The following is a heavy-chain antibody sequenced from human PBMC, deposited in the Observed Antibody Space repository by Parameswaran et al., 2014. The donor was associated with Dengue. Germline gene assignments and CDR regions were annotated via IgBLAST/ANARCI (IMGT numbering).Heavy chain of an antibody. D-gene: IGHD3-3*01. V-gene: IGHV4-34*01. CDR3: ARGPPYYDFWSGYYRGIEGHYYYMDV. CDR2: INHSGST. Sequence: RWIRQPPGKGLEWIGEINHSGSTNYNPSLKSRVTISVDTSKNQFSLKLSSVTAADTAVYYCARGPPYYDFWSGYYRGIEGHYYYMDVWGKGTTVTVSS. J-gene: IGHJ6*03.